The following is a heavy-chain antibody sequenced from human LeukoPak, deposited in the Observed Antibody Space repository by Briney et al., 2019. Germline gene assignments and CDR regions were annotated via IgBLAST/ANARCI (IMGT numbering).Heavy chain of an antibody. J-gene: IGHJ4*02. D-gene: IGHD3-10*01. CDR3: ARGIRITMVRGVIMGDY. CDR1: GYTFTRYD. V-gene: IGHV1-8*01. Sequence: SVKVSCKASGYTFTRYDINWVRQATGQGLECMGWMNPNSGNTGYAQKFQGRVTMTRNTSISTAYMELSSLRSEDTAVYYCARGIRITMVRGVIMGDYWGQGTLVTVSS. CDR2: MNPNSGNT.